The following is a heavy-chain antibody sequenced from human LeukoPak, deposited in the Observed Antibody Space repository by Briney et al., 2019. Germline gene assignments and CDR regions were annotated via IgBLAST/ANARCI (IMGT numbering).Heavy chain of an antibody. CDR2: IYTSGST. CDR3: NTYYYDSSGSADFDY. Sequence: PSQTLSLTCTVSGGSISSGSYYWSWIRQPAGKGLEWIGRIYTSGSTNYNPSLKSRVTISVDTSKNQFSLKLSSVTAADTAVYYCNTYYYDSSGSADFDYWGQGTLVTVSS. CDR1: GGSISSGSYY. J-gene: IGHJ4*02. D-gene: IGHD3-22*01. V-gene: IGHV4-61*02.